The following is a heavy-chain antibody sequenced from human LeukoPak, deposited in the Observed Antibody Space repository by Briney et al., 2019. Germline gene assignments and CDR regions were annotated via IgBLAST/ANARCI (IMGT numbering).Heavy chain of an antibody. CDR2: ISPKSDFI. D-gene: IGHD2-2*01. CDR3: ARADCSSSTCYLRRSWFDP. Sequence: PGGSLKLSCAGSGFSFNYYDMNWVRQAPGKGLEWVSSISPKSDFIYYSDSVRGRFTISRDNAENSPYLQMNSLRAEDTAVYYCARADCSSSTCYLRRSWFDPWGQGTLVTVSS. J-gene: IGHJ5*02. CDR1: GFSFNYYD. V-gene: IGHV3-21*01.